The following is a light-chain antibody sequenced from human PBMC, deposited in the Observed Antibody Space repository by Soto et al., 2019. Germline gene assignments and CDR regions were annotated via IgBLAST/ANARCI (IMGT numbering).Light chain of an antibody. J-gene: IGLJ1*01. CDR2: GDN. CDR1: SSNIGAEYD. Sequence: QSVLTQPPSVSVAPGQRVAGSCTGSSSNIGAEYDVHWYQQLPGTAPKRLIYGDNNRPSGVPDRFSGSKSGTSASLAITGLQPEDEADYYCQSYDSSLTTFVFGTGTKVTV. V-gene: IGLV1-40*01. CDR3: QSYDSSLTTFV.